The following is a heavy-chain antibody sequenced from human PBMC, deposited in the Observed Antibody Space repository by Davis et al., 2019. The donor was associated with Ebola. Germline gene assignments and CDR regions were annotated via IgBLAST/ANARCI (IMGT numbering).Heavy chain of an antibody. CDR2: INAGNGNT. J-gene: IGHJ4*02. CDR3: ARDRGGDYSFDY. D-gene: IGHD3-10*01. V-gene: IGHV1-3*01. CDR1: GYTFTSYA. Sequence: AASVKVSCKASGYTFTSYAMHWVRQAPGQRLEWMGWINAGNGNTKYSQNFQGRVIITRDTSASTAYMELSSLRSEDTSVYYCARDRGGDYSFDYWGQGTLVTVSS.